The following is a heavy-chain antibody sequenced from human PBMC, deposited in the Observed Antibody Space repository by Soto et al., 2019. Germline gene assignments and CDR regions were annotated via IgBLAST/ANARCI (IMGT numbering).Heavy chain of an antibody. Sequence: EVPLVESGGGLVQPGGSLRLSCVASGFTFSSYWMSWVRQAPGKGLEWVANIKQDGSEKYYVDSVKGRFTISRDNAKNSLHLQMNSLRAEDTAVYYCARDYFDFWSGSYYYYMDVWGKGTTVTVSS. V-gene: IGHV3-7*01. CDR3: ARDYFDFWSGSYYYYMDV. CDR1: GFTFSSYW. J-gene: IGHJ6*03. CDR2: IKQDGSEK. D-gene: IGHD3-3*01.